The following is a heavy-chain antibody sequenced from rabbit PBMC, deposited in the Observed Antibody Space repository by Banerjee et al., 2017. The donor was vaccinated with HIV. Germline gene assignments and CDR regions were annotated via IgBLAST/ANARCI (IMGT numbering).Heavy chain of an antibody. V-gene: IGHV1S45*01. J-gene: IGHJ4*01. CDR2: IYTGNGNT. CDR3: ARDLAGVIGWNFGL. D-gene: IGHD4-1*01. Sequence: QEPLKESGGGLVQPGGSLTFSCKASGFDFSSDYMSWVRQAPGKGLEWIGCIYTGNGNTDYASWVNGRFTISKTSSTTVTLQMTSLTAADTATYFCARDLAGVIGWNFGLWGPGTLVTVS. CDR1: GFDFSSDYM.